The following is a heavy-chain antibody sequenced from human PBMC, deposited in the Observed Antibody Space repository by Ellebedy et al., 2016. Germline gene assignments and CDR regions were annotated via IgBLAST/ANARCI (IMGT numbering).Heavy chain of an antibody. V-gene: IGHV3-30*04. D-gene: IGHD3-10*01. CDR1: GFSISPYA. CDR3: AKGLYGSGSYYNMGYYYGMDV. J-gene: IGHJ6*02. Sequence: GESLKISCAASGFSISPYAMHWVRQAPGKGLEWVAVISYDAIYGGNNEYYADSVKGRFFISRDSSKNMVYVQMNSLRAEDTAVYYCAKGLYGSGSYYNMGYYYGMDVWGQGTTVTVSS. CDR2: ISYDAIYGGNNE.